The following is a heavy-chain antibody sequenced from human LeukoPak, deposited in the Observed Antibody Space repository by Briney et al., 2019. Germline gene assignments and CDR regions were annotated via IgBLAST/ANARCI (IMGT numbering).Heavy chain of an antibody. V-gene: IGHV4-34*01. CDR1: GRSFSGYY. CDR3: ARGFGSSWDWFDP. CDR2: INHSGIT. Sequence: PSETLSLTCAVYGRSFSGYYWTWIRQTPGKGLELIGEINHSGITDYNPSLRSRVTISVDTSKNQFSLKLSSVSAADTAVYYCARGFGSSWDWFDPWGQGTLVTVSS. D-gene: IGHD6-13*01. J-gene: IGHJ5*02.